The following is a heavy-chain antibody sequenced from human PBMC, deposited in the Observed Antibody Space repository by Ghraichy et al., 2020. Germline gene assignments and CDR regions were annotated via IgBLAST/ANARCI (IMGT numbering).Heavy chain of an antibody. CDR3: AFSIAAAGANWFDP. Sequence: GGSLRLSCAASGFTFSSYGMHWVRQAPGKGLEWVAFIRYDGSNKYYADSVKGRFTISRDNSKNTLYMQMNSLRAEDTAVYYCAFSIAAAGANWFDPWGQGTLVTVSS. J-gene: IGHJ5*02. CDR1: GFTFSSYG. D-gene: IGHD6-13*01. CDR2: IRYDGSNK. V-gene: IGHV3-30*02.